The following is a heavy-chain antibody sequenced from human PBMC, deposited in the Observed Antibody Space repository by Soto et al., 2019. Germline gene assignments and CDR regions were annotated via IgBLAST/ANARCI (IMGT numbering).Heavy chain of an antibody. CDR1: GGSIRNYF. CDR3: VRDVESPGISGSWGAFDI. CDR2: IYSSGNT. J-gene: IGHJ3*02. V-gene: IGHV4-4*07. D-gene: IGHD1-20*01. Sequence: QVQLQESGPGLVEPSETLSLICTVSGGSIRNYFWTWIRQPAGKGLEWIGRIYSSGNTVYNASLKSRVTMSIDMSKNQFSLKLSSMTAADTAVYYCVRDVESPGISGSWGAFDIWGQGTVVTVSS.